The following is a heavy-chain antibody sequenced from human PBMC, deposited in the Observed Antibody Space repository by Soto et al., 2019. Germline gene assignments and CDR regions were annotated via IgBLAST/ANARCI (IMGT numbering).Heavy chain of an antibody. CDR3: ARGDMVRMNEESPYYYYYMDV. D-gene: IGHD3-10*01. J-gene: IGHJ6*03. CDR1: GYTFTSYD. Sequence: ASVKVSCKASGYTFTSYDINWVRQATGQGLEWMGWMNPNSGGTNYAQKFQGWVTMTRDTSISTAYILLSRLRSDDTAVYYCARGDMVRMNEESPYYYYYMDVWGKGTTVTVSS. V-gene: IGHV1-2*04. CDR2: MNPNSGGT.